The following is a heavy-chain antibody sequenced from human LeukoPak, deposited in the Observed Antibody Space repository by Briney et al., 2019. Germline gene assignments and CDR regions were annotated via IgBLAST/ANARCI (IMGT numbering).Heavy chain of an antibody. Sequence: GASVKVSRKASGYTFISSGISRVRQAPGQGLEWMGWISAYNGNTNYAQKLQGRVTMTTDTSTSTGYMELRGLRSDDTPVYYCARGGRKLASSSLYGDLDYWGQGTLVTVSS. J-gene: IGHJ4*02. CDR2: ISAYNGNT. D-gene: IGHD6-13*01. V-gene: IGHV1-18*01. CDR3: ARGGRKLASSSLYGDLDY. CDR1: GYTFISSG.